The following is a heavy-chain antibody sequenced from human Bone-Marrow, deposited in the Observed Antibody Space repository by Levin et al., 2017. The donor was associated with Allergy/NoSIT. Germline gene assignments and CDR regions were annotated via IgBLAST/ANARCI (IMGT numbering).Heavy chain of an antibody. CDR3: ATGQWLDS. D-gene: IGHD6-19*01. CDR1: GGTFSTYT. V-gene: IGHV1-69*13. CDR2: IVPIFGAS. J-gene: IGHJ4*02. Sequence: GASVKVSCKASGGTFSTYTFSWVRQAPGQGLEWMAGIVPIFGASKNAQRFQGRVAITADESTSTVYMELTSLRSEDTALYYCATGQWLDSWGQGTLVTVSS.